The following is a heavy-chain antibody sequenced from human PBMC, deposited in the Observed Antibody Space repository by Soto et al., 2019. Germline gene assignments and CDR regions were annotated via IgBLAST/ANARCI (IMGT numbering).Heavy chain of an antibody. CDR1: RFTFSTYW. V-gene: IGHV3-74*01. CDR3: AGDSSGYSYDAFDI. J-gene: IGHJ3*02. CDR2: INSDGTGT. Sequence: GGSLRLSCAASRFTFSTYWMHWVRQAPGKGLVWVSRINSDGTGTSYADSVKGRITISRDNAKNTLYLQMNSLRSEDTAVYYCAGDSSGYSYDAFDIWGQGTMVTVSS. D-gene: IGHD3-22*01.